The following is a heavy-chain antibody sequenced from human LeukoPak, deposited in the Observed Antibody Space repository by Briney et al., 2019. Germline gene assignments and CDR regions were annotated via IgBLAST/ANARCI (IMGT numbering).Heavy chain of an antibody. CDR2: IYSGDTA. CDR1: GFTDSSKY. V-gene: IGHV3-53*01. D-gene: IGHD1-26*01. CDR3: ARYSGRYPYYFDF. J-gene: IGHJ4*02. Sequence: GGSLRLSCAASGFTDSSKYMSWVRQAPGKGLEWVSVIYSGDTADYADSVKGRFTISRDNSRNTLYLQMNSLGAEDTAVYYCARYSGRYPYYFDFWGQGTLVTVSS.